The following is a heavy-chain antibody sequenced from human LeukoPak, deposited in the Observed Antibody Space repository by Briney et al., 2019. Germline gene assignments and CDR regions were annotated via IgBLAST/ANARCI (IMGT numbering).Heavy chain of an antibody. CDR2: IYHSGRT. D-gene: IGHD3-22*01. Sequence: PSGTLSLTCAVSGGSISSSNWWSWVRQPPGKGLEWIGEIYHSGRTNYNPSLKSRGTISVDKSKNQFSLKLSSVTAADTAVYYCVRDPRGYYDSSGYYAFFDYWGQGTLVTVSS. V-gene: IGHV4-4*02. J-gene: IGHJ4*02. CDR1: GGSISSSNW. CDR3: VRDPRGYYDSSGYYAFFDY.